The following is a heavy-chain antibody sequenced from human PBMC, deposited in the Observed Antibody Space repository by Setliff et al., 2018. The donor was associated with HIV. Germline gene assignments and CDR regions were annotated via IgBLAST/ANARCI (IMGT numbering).Heavy chain of an antibody. D-gene: IGHD4-17*01. CDR3: ARLSPPDDYGDLGGVDY. V-gene: IGHV3-23*03. J-gene: IGHJ4*02. CDR1: GFTFSSYA. Sequence: GGSLRLSCVAAGFTFSSYAMIWVRQAPGKGLEWVSLINTGSTNTYYADSVKGRFTISRDDSKNSLYLQMNSLRAEDTAVYFCARLSPPDDYGDLGGVDYWGQGTLVTVSS. CDR2: INTGSTNT.